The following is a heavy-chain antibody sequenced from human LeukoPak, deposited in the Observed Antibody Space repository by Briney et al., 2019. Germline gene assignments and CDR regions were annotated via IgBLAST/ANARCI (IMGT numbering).Heavy chain of an antibody. CDR1: GFTFSSHW. J-gene: IGHJ4*02. CDR2: INQGEGEK. V-gene: IGHV3-7*01. D-gene: IGHD1-26*01. CDR3: ARGRFIAGTTAYYFDY. Sequence: PGGSLRVSCVDSGFTFSSHWMSWVRQAPGKGLEWVANINQGEGEKYYVDSVKGRFTISRDNAKKSLFLQMNSLRAEDTAVYYCARGRFIAGTTAYYFDYWGQGTLVTVSS.